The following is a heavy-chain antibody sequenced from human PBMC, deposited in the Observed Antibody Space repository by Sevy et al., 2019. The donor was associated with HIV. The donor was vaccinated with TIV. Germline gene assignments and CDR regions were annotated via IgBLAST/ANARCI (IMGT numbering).Heavy chain of an antibody. J-gene: IGHJ5*02. D-gene: IGHD6-13*01. CDR1: GFTFSSYS. CDR2: ISSSSSTI. V-gene: IGHV3-48*02. CDR3: ARLGPIAAAGNNWFDP. Sequence: GGSLRLSCAASGFTFSSYSMNWVRQAPGKGLEWVSCISSSSSTIYYADSVKGRLTISRDNAKNSLYLQMNSLRDEDTAVYYCARLGPIAAAGNNWFDPWGQGTLVTVSS.